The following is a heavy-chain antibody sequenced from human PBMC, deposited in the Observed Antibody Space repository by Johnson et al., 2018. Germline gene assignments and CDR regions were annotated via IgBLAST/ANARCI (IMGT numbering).Heavy chain of an antibody. CDR3: ARDPFTTTPGIAAAAEPPRYYYYYGMDV. J-gene: IGHJ6*02. V-gene: IGHV1-69*12. D-gene: IGHD6-13*01. CDR2: IIPIFGTA. CDR1: GGTFSSYA. Sequence: QVQLVQSGAEVKKPGSSVKVSCKASGGTFSSYAISWVRQAPGQGLEWMGGIIPIFGTANYAQKFQGSVTITADESTRTAYMELSSLRTEDTAVYYCARDPFTTTPGIAAAAEPPRYYYYYGMDVWGQGTTVTVSS.